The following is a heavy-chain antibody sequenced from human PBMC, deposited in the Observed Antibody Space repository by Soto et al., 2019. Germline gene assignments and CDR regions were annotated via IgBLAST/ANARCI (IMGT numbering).Heavy chain of an antibody. V-gene: IGHV3-74*01. D-gene: IGHD4-17*01. J-gene: IGHJ6*02. Sequence: GGSLRLSCAASGFTFSSYWMHWVRQAPGKGLVWVSRINSDGSSTSYADSVKGRFTISRDNAKNTLYLQMNSLRAEDTAVYYCARMTSPPPYYYGMDVWGQGTTVTVSS. CDR1: GFTFSSYW. CDR3: ARMTSPPPYYYGMDV. CDR2: INSDGSST.